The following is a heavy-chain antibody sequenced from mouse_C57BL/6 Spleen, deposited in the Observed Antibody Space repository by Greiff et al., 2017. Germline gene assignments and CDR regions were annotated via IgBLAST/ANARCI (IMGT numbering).Heavy chain of an antibody. J-gene: IGHJ4*01. V-gene: IGHV7-3*01. Sequence: EVQVVESGGGLVQPGGSLSLSCAASGFTFTDYYMSWVRQPPGKELEWLGFIRNKANGYTAEYSASVKGRFTISRDNSQSILYLHMNALRAEDSATYDCARYYAMDYWGQGTSVTVSS. CDR1: GFTFTDYY. CDR2: IRNKANGYTA. CDR3: ARYYAMDY.